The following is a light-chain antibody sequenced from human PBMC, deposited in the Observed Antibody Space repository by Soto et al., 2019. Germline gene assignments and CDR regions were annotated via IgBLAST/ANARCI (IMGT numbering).Light chain of an antibody. CDR3: QQSFTTPLT. CDR1: QSISTY. CDR2: AAS. Sequence: DIQMTQSPSSLSASVGDRVTVTCRASQSISTYLNWYQQRPGRVPKLLIYAASSLHSGVPSRFSGSGSGTDFTLTISSLQPEDSATYYCQQSFTTPLTFGGGTKVEI. V-gene: IGKV1-39*01. J-gene: IGKJ4*01.